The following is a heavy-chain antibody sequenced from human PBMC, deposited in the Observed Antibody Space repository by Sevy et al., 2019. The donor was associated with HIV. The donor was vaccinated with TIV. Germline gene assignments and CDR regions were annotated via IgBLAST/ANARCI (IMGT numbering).Heavy chain of an antibody. J-gene: IGHJ5*01. D-gene: IGHD3-16*01. CDR3: VRDHHLRGRHWFDS. Sequence: SETLSLTCTASGGSLVSPTFCWGWVRQPPGERLEWIAAMHYGGNTYYNPSLKDRLAMSIDTSKNQFSLNLTSVTAADAAVYHCVRDHHLRGRHWFDSWGQGALVTVSS. V-gene: IGHV4-39*02. CDR1: GGSLVSPTFC. CDR2: MHYGGNT.